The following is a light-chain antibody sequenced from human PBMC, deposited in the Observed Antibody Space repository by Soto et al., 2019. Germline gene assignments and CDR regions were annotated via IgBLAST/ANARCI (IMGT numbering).Light chain of an antibody. CDR1: QTIDSW. Sequence: IQMTQSPSTLSASVGDRVTITCRASQTIDSWLAWYQQRPGKPPNLLIYKASTLASGVPSRLSGSGSGTEFTLTINSLQPDDFATYYCQQYHIYSGTFGQGTKVDIK. CDR2: KAS. J-gene: IGKJ1*01. CDR3: QQYHIYSGT. V-gene: IGKV1-5*03.